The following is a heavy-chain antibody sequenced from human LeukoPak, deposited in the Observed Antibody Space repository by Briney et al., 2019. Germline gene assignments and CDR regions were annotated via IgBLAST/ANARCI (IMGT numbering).Heavy chain of an antibody. CDR1: GGSISSYY. D-gene: IGHD1-26*01. CDR3: ARDVGRGYIDY. J-gene: IGHJ4*02. Sequence: SETLSLTCTVSGGSISSYYWSWIQQPPGKGLEWIGYLYYSGSPNYNPSLKSRVTISVDTAKNQFSLKLSSVTAADTAVYYCARDVGRGYIDYWGQGTLVTVSS. CDR2: LYYSGSP. V-gene: IGHV4-59*01.